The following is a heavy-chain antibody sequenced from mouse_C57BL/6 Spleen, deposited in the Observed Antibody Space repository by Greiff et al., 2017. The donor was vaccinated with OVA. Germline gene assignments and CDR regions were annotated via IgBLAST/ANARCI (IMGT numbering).Heavy chain of an antibody. D-gene: IGHD4-1*01. CDR1: GFTFSDYG. V-gene: IGHV5-17*01. Sequence: EVKVVESGGGLVKPGGSLKLSCAASGFTFSDYGMHWVRQAPEKGLEWVAYISSGSSTIYYADTVKGRFTIARDKAKNTLFLQMTSLRSEDTAMYYCARRTGWYCDVWGTGTTVTVSS. CDR3: ARRTGWYCDV. CDR2: ISSGSSTI. J-gene: IGHJ1*03.